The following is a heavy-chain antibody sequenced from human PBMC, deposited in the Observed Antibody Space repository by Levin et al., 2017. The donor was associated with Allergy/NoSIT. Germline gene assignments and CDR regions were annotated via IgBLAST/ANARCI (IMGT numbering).Heavy chain of an antibody. CDR1: GFNFRAYA. D-gene: IGHD1-1*01. Sequence: AGGSLRLSCAASGFNFRAYAMHWVRQAPGKGLEWLAIISFDGTNKYSADSVKGRFTVSRDNSNNTLHLEMHGLRTTDTAVYYCARDGALDTEGSSFDHWGRGTQVTVSS. V-gene: IGHV3-30*04. J-gene: IGHJ4*02. CDR3: ARDGALDTEGSSFDH. CDR2: ISFDGTNK.